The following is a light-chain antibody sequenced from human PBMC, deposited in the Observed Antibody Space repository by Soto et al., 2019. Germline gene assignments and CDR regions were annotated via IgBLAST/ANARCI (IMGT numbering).Light chain of an antibody. J-gene: IGLJ1*01. CDR3: SSYTSSSTPWV. CDR2: DVS. V-gene: IGLV2-14*01. Sequence: QSVLTQPASVSGSPGQSITISCTGTSSDVGGYNYVSWYQQHPGKAPKLMIYDVSNRPPGVSNRFSGSKSGNTASLTISGLQAEDEADYYCSSYTSSSTPWVFGTGTKVTVL. CDR1: SSDVGGYNY.